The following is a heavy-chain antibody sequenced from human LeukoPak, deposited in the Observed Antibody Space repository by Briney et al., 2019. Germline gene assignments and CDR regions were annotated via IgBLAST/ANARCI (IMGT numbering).Heavy chain of an antibody. D-gene: IGHD1-1*01. CDR1: GFTFSDNY. CDR2: TSGNGGDI. CDR3: ARDPRTVRI. Sequence: GGSLRLSCAASGFTFSDNYMTWVRQAPGKGLEWLSYTSGNGGDIQYADSVKGRFTISRDNAKSLLYLQMDSLRVEDTAIYYCARDPRTVRIWGQGTLVTVSS. J-gene: IGHJ4*02. V-gene: IGHV3-11*04.